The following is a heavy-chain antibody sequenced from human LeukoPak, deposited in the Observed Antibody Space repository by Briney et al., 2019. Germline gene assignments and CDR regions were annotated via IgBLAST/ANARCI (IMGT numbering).Heavy chain of an antibody. V-gene: IGHV3-30*04. CDR1: GFTFITYA. D-gene: IGHD5-18*01. CDR3: ARERGYSYGTLIDY. CDR2: ILYDGSSK. Sequence: GGSLRLSCAASGFTFITYAMHWVRQAPGKGLEWVAVILYDGSSKYYADSVKGRFTISRDNSKNTLYLQMNSLRAEDTAVYYCARERGYSYGTLIDYWGQGTLVTVSS. J-gene: IGHJ4*02.